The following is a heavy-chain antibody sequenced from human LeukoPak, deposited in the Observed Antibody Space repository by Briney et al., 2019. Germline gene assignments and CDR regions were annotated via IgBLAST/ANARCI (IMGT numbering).Heavy chain of an antibody. CDR1: GYTLTELS. Sequence: RASVKVSCKVSGYTLTELSMHWVRQAPGKGLEWMGGSDPEDGETIYAQKFQGRVTMTEDTSTDTAYMELSSLRSVDTAVYYCATLPDTAMVTEAYYFDYWGQGTLVTVS. CDR3: ATLPDTAMVTEAYYFDY. CDR2: SDPEDGET. D-gene: IGHD5-18*01. J-gene: IGHJ4*02. V-gene: IGHV1-24*01.